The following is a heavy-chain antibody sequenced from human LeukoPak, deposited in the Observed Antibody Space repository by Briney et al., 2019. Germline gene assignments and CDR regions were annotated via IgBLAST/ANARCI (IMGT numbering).Heavy chain of an antibody. J-gene: IGHJ6*04. D-gene: IGHD2-2*01. CDR3: ARDTDCSSTSCYAAP. CDR2: FNPNSGGT. CDR1: GYTFTGYY. V-gene: IGHV1-2*06. Sequence: GASVKVSCKASGYTFTGYYMHWVRQSPGQGLEWMGRFNPNSGGTNYAQKFQGRVTMTRDTSISTAYMELSRLRSDDTAVYYCARDTDCSSTSCYAAPWGKGTTVTVSS.